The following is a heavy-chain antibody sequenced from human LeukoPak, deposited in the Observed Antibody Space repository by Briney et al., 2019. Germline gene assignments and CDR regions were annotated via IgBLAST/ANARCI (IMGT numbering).Heavy chain of an antibody. J-gene: IGHJ4*02. Sequence: GGSLRLSCAASGFTFSSYSMNWVRQAPGKGLEWVSVIYSGGSTYYADSVKGRFTISRDNSKNTLYLQMNSLRAEDTAVYYCARAIMGAGVVYWGQGTLVTVSS. V-gene: IGHV3-66*01. CDR1: GFTFSSYS. CDR2: IYSGGST. D-gene: IGHD2-8*01. CDR3: ARAIMGAGVVY.